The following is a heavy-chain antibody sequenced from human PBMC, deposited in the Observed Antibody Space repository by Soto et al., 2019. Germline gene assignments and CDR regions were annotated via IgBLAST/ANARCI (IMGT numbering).Heavy chain of an antibody. J-gene: IGHJ4*02. Sequence: QMQLVQSGPEVKKPGASVKVSCKASGLTFASSAVQWVRQARGQRLEWIGWIVVGSGNTNYAQKFQERVTITRDMSTSTAYMELSSLRSEDTAVYYCAADRDDNWNYEFDYWGQGTLVTVSS. D-gene: IGHD1-7*01. CDR1: GLTFASSA. CDR3: AADRDDNWNYEFDY. CDR2: IVVGSGNT. V-gene: IGHV1-58*01.